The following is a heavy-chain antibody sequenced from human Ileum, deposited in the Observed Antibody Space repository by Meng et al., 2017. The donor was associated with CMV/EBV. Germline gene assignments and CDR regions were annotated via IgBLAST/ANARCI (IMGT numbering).Heavy chain of an antibody. J-gene: IGHJ5*02. CDR1: GASISIGDYY. Sequence: VPLQAPGPVLMNPSQPLSLSCPVSGASISIGDYYWSWIRQPPGKGLEWIGYIFFSGNTYYNPSLNNRVIISIDTPRNQFSLKVDSVTAADTAVYYCARFRIAALGNLFDPWGHGTLVTVSS. D-gene: IGHD6-13*01. CDR2: IFFSGNT. CDR3: ARFRIAALGNLFDP. V-gene: IGHV4-30-4*08.